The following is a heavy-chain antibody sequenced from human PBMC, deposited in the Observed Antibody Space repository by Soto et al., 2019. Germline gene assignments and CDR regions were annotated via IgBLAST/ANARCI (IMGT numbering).Heavy chain of an antibody. V-gene: IGHV1-3*01. CDR2: INAGNGNT. D-gene: IGHD1-26*01. J-gene: IGHJ6*02. CDR3: AREARELHGYYGMDV. CDR1: GYTFTSYA. Sequence: ASVKVSCKASGYTFTSYAMHWVRQAPGQRLEWMGWINAGNGNTKYSQKFQGRVTITRDTSASTAYMELSSLRSEDTAVYYCAREARELHGYYGMDVWGQGTTVTAP.